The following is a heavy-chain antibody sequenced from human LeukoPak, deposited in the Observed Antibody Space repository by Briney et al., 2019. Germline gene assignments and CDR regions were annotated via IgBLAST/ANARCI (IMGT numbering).Heavy chain of an antibody. V-gene: IGHV4-31*03. J-gene: IGHJ3*02. CDR1: GGSISSGGYY. D-gene: IGHD3-22*01. CDR2: IYYSGST. Sequence: SETLSLTCTVSGGSISSGGYYWSWIRQHPGKGLEWIGYIYYSGSTYYNPSLKSRVTISVDTSKNQFSLKLSSVTAADTAVYYCARKAHYTVVTAFDIWGQGTMVTVSS. CDR3: ARKAHYTVVTAFDI.